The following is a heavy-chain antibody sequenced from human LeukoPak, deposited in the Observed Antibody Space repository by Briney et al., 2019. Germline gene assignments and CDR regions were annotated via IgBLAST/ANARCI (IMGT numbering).Heavy chain of an antibody. CDR2: IYPGDSDT. CDR1: GYSFTTYW. Sequence: GESLKISCKGSGYSFTTYWIGWVRQMPGKGLEWVGIIYPGDSDTRYSPSFQGHVTISADKSISTAYLQWSSLKASDTAMYYCARIIRNYDYVWGSYRHFGYWGQGTLVTVSS. V-gene: IGHV5-51*01. J-gene: IGHJ4*02. CDR3: ARIIRNYDYVWGSYRHFGY. D-gene: IGHD3-16*02.